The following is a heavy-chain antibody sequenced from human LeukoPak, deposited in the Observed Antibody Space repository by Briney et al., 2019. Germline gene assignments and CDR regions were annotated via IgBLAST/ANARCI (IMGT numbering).Heavy chain of an antibody. CDR2: INHSGGT. V-gene: IGHV4-34*01. D-gene: IGHD3-22*01. J-gene: IGHJ4*02. Sequence: PSETLSLTCAVYGGSFSGYYWSWIRQPPGKGLEWIGEINHSGGTNYNPSLKLRVTISVDTSKNQFSLKLSSVTAADTAVYYCARDLYYYDSSGGQGYWGQGTLVTVSS. CDR1: GGSFSGYY. CDR3: ARDLYYYDSSGGQGY.